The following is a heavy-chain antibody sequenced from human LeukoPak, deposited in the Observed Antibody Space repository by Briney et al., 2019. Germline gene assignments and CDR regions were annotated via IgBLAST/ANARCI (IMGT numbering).Heavy chain of an antibody. CDR1: GFAFSSYA. V-gene: IGHV3-30-3*01. CDR2: ISYDGSNK. J-gene: IGHJ5*02. Sequence: GGSLRLSCAASGFAFSSYAMHWVRQAPGKGLEWVAVISYDGSNKYYADSVKGRFTISRDNSKNTLYLQMNSLRAEDTAVYYCARDTVRGSPGPFDPWGQGTLVTVSS. D-gene: IGHD3-10*01. CDR3: ARDTVRGSPGPFDP.